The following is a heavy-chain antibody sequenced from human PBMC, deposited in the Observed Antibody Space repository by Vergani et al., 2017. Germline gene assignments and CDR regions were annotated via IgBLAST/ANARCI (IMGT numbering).Heavy chain of an antibody. J-gene: IGHJ5*02. D-gene: IGHD1-14*01. V-gene: IGHV3-30*03. CDR3: ARDNRGSDYSGTNWFDP. CDR2: ISYDGSNK. CDR1: GFTFSSYG. Sequence: QVQLVESGGGVVQPGRSLRLSCAASGFTFSSYGMHWVRQAPGKGLEWVAVISYDGSNKYYADSVKGRFTIFRDNAKNSLYLQMNSLRAEDTAVYYCARDNRGSDYSGTNWFDPWGQGTLVTVSS.